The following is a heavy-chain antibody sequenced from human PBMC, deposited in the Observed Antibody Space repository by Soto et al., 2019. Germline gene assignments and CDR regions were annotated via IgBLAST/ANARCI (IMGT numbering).Heavy chain of an antibody. CDR3: ARDRESPGFGELLSSWYYYYYGMDV. CDR2: ISSSSSYI. D-gene: IGHD3-10*01. Sequence: PGGSLRLSCAASGFTFSSYSMNWVRQAPGKGLEWVSSISSSSSYIYYADSVKGRFTISRDNAKNSLYLQMNSLRAEDTAVYYCARDRESPGFGELLSSWYYYYYGMDVWGQGTTVTVSS. CDR1: GFTFSSYS. J-gene: IGHJ6*02. V-gene: IGHV3-21*01.